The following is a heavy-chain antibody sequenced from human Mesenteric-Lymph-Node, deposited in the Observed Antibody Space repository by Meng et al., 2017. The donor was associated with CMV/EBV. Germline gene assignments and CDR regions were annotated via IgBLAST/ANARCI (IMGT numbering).Heavy chain of an antibody. V-gene: IGHV3-23*01. CDR3: AKLIGTQDAFDI. CDR1: GFTFTNYA. CDR2: MSASGHTI. J-gene: IGHJ3*02. D-gene: IGHD3-10*01. Sequence: GGSLRLSCATSGFTFTNYALSWVRQAPGKGPEWVSAMSASGHTIYYADSVKGRFTISRDNSRSTLYVQINSLRADDTGIYYCAKLIGTQDAFDIWGQGTMVTVSS.